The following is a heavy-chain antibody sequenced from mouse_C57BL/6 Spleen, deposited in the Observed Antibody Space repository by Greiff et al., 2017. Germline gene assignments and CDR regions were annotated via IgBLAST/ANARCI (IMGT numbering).Heavy chain of an antibody. D-gene: IGHD1-2*01. J-gene: IGHJ1*03. CDR1: GFTFSSYA. V-gene: IGHV5-4*01. Sequence: EVQLVESGGGLVKPGGSLKLSCAASGFTFSSYAMSWVRQTPEKRLEWVATISDGGSYTYYPDNVKGRFTISRDNAKNNLYLQMSHLKSEDTAMYYCARDQDYGQRYFDVWGTGTTVTVSS. CDR3: ARDQDYGQRYFDV. CDR2: ISDGGSYT.